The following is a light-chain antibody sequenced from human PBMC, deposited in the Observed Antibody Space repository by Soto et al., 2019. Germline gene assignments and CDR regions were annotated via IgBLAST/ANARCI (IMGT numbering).Light chain of an antibody. Sequence: DIQMTQSPSTLSASVGDRVTITCRASQSISSWLAWYQQKPGKAPKLLIYKASSLESGVPSRFSGSGSGTEFTLTISSLQPDDFATYYCQPYNSYSIPFGQGTKVEIK. CDR1: QSISSW. V-gene: IGKV1-5*03. CDR2: KAS. CDR3: QPYNSYSIP. J-gene: IGKJ1*01.